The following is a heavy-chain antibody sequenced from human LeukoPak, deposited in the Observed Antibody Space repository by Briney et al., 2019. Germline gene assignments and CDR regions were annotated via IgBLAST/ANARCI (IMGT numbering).Heavy chain of an antibody. D-gene: IGHD3-10*01. Sequence: GGSLRLSSAVSGFTFSTKSVNWVRQAPGKGLEWVSYITADSGTTYYADSVKGRFTISRDNSKNTLYLQMNSLRAEDTALYYCPRDMYDNGWSIFDYWGKGTLVTVSS. V-gene: IGHV3-48*01. CDR1: GFTFSTKS. CDR2: ITADSGTT. J-gene: IGHJ4*02. CDR3: PRDMYDNGWSIFDY.